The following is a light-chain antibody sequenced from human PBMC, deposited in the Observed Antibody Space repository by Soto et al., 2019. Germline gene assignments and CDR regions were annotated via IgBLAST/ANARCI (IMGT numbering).Light chain of an antibody. CDR1: QGVSGSY. CDR2: GAS. J-gene: IGKJ5*01. CDR3: QQYGSSPLIT. V-gene: IGKV3-20*01. Sequence: EIVLTLSPGTLSLSPGERATLSCRASQGVSGSYLAWYQQKPGQAPRRLIYGASSRATGIPDRFSGSGSGTDFTLTISRLEPEDFAVYYCQQYGSSPLITFGQGTRLEIK.